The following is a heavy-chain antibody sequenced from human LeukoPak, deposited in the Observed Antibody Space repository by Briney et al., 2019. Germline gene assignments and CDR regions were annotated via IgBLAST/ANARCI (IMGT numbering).Heavy chain of an antibody. J-gene: IGHJ5*02. D-gene: IGHD1-26*01. CDR1: GFPFSRYW. CDR3: ARGWELDP. Sequence: GGSLRLSCAASGFPFSRYWLSWVRQAPGKGLEWVANIKQDGSEKYYVDSVKGRFTISRDNAKNSLYLQMDSLRVEDTAVYYCARGWELDPWGQGTLVTVSS. CDR2: IKQDGSEK. V-gene: IGHV3-7*05.